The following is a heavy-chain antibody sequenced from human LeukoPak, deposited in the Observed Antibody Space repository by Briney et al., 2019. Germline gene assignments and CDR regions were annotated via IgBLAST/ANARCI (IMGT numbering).Heavy chain of an antibody. CDR3: AKSTGDSGTHFDY. CDR2: ISGSGGST. CDR1: GFTFSSYA. D-gene: IGHD3-10*01. Sequence: GGSLRLSCAASGFTFSSYAMSWVSQAPGKGLEWVSAISGSGGSTYYADSVKGRFTISRDNSKNTLYLQMNRPRAEDTAVYYCAKSTGDSGTHFDYWGQGTLVTVSS. V-gene: IGHV3-23*01. J-gene: IGHJ4*02.